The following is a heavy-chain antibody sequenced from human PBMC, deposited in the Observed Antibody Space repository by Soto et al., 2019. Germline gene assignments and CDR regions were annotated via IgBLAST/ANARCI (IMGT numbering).Heavy chain of an antibody. CDR3: AKAESMIVVVISMDV. V-gene: IGHV3-30*18. CDR2: ISYDGSNK. J-gene: IGHJ6*02. D-gene: IGHD3-22*01. Sequence: PGGSLRLSCAASGFTFSSYGMHWVRQAPGKGLEWVAVISYDGSNKYYADSVKGRFTISRDNSKNTLYLQMNSLRAEDTAVYYCAKAESMIVVVISMDVWGQGTTVTVSS. CDR1: GFTFSSYG.